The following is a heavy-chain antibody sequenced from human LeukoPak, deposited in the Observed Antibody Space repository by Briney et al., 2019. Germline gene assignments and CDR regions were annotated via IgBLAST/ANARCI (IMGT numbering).Heavy chain of an antibody. CDR3: ARGVAVAGHAFDI. CDR2: INHSGST. V-gene: IGHV4-34*01. CDR1: GGSFSGYY. Sequence: SETLSLTCAVYGGSFSGYYWSWIRQPPGKGLXXIGEINHSGSTNYNPSLKSRVTISVDTSKNQFSLKLSSVAAADTAVYYCARGVAVAGHAFDIWGQGTMVTVSS. J-gene: IGHJ3*02. D-gene: IGHD6-19*01.